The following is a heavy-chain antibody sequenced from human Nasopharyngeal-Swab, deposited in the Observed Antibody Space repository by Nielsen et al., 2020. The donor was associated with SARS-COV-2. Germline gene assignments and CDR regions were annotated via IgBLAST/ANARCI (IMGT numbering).Heavy chain of an antibody. CDR1: GYSFIDYW. J-gene: IGHJ4*02. Sequence: GESLKISCKVSGYSFIDYWIGWVRQMPGRGLEWVGIIYPGDSDTRYNPSFQGQVTISADNSISTAYLQWGSLKASDSAMYYCARPLAAASDYFDYWGQGTLVTSPQ. V-gene: IGHV5-51*01. D-gene: IGHD6-25*01. CDR3: ARPLAAASDYFDY. CDR2: IYPGDSDT.